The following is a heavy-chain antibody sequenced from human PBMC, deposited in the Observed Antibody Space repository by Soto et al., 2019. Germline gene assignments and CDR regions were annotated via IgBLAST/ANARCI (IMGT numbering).Heavy chain of an antibody. J-gene: IGHJ5*01. CDR1: GYTSADFG. Sequence: QVQLMQSGTEVKKPGASVTVSCKASGYTSADFGISWVRQAPGQGLEWMGWVSGNNGASNPAQKVQGRITMTLDTSTGVSYMALRSLRSDDTAIYYCVRDQKYFRVNGNWFDSWGQGTLVSVSS. CDR3: VRDQKYFRVNGNWFDS. D-gene: IGHD2-2*01. CDR2: VSGNNGAS. V-gene: IGHV1-18*04.